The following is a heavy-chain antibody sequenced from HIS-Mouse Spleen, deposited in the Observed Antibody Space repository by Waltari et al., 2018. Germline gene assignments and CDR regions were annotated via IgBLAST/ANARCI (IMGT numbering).Heavy chain of an antibody. J-gene: IGHJ2*01. CDR2: IYYSGST. CDR3: AREIPYSSSWYDWYFDL. D-gene: IGHD6-13*01. Sequence: QLQLQESGPGLVKPAATPSLTCTVPGGSIVSISYYWGWIRLPPGKGLEWIGSIYYSGSTYYNPSLKSRVTISVDTSKNQFSLKLSSVTAADTAVYYCAREIPYSSSWYDWYFDLWGRGTLVTVSS. CDR1: GGSIVSISYY. V-gene: IGHV4-39*07.